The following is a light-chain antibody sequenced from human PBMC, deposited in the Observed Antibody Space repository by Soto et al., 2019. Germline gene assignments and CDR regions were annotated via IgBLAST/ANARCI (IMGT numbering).Light chain of an antibody. CDR2: GAS. Sequence: EIVLTQSPVTLSLSPGDRATLSCRASQSVSRSNLAWYQQKPGQAPRLLIYGASSRATGIPDRFSGGGSGTDFTLTISRLEPEDFAVYYCQQYGSSPRTFGQGTKVEIK. CDR3: QQYGSSPRT. V-gene: IGKV3-20*01. CDR1: QSVSRSN. J-gene: IGKJ1*01.